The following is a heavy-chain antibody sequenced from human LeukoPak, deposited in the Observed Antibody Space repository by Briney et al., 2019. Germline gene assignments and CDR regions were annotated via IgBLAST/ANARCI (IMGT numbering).Heavy chain of an antibody. J-gene: IGHJ6*04. CDR3: AKVSVAVVVPAALYYYYGMDV. CDR1: GFTFSSYG. V-gene: IGHV3-30*18. D-gene: IGHD2-2*01. Sequence: GGSLRLSCAASGFTFSSYGMHWVRQAPGKGLEWVAVISYDGSNKYYADSVKGRFTISRDNSKNTLYLQMNSLGAEDTAVYYCAKVSVAVVVPAALYYYYGMDVWGKGTTVTVSS. CDR2: ISYDGSNK.